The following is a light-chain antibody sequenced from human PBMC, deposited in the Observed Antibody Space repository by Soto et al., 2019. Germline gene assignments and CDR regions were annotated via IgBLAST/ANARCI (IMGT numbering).Light chain of an antibody. J-gene: IGLJ3*02. V-gene: IGLV2-8*01. CDR1: SSDVGAYNY. CDR2: EVS. CDR3: TSYAGSNIWV. Sequence: QSVLTQPPSASGSPGQSVTISCTGTSSDVGAYNYVSWYQQYPGKAPKLMIYEVSKRPSGLPDRFSGSKSGKTASLTVSGLQHEDEADYYCTSYAGSNIWVFGGGTQLTVL.